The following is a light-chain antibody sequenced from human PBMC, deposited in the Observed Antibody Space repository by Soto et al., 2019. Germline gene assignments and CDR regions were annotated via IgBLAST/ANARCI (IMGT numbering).Light chain of an antibody. CDR2: DAS. CDR1: QSISSY. V-gene: IGKV3-11*01. Sequence: EIVLTQSPATLSLSPGERATLSCRPSQSISSYLAWYQQKPGQAPRLLIYDASNRATGIPARFSGSGSGTDFTLTISSLEPEDFADYYCQQRSNWPGTFGQGTKVDIK. CDR3: QQRSNWPGT. J-gene: IGKJ1*01.